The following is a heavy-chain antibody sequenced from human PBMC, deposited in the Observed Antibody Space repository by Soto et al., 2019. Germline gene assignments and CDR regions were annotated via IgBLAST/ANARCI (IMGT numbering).Heavy chain of an antibody. CDR2: IIPIFGTA. CDR1: GGTFSSYA. CDR3: ARASGVWGRQVVRQAPDY. V-gene: IGHV1-69*01. J-gene: IGHJ4*02. Sequence: QVQLVQSGAEVKKPGSSVKVSCKASGGTFSSYAISWVRQAPGQGLEWMGGIIPIFGTANYAQKFQGRVTITADESTSTAYMELSSLRFEDTAVYYCARASGVWGRQVVRQAPDYWGQGTLVTVSS. D-gene: IGHD3-16*01.